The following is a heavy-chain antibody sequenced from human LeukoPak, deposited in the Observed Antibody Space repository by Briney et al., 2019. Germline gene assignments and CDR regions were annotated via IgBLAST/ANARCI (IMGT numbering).Heavy chain of an antibody. CDR1: GFTFSSYA. Sequence: GGSLRLSCAASGFTFSSYAMSWVRQAPGKGLEWVSAISGSGGSTYYADSVKGRFTISRDNSKNTLYLQMNSLRAEDTAVYYCAKADPHFDWLQLYYFDYWGQGTLVTVSS. CDR2: ISGSGGST. J-gene: IGHJ4*02. D-gene: IGHD3-9*01. V-gene: IGHV3-23*01. CDR3: AKADPHFDWLQLYYFDY.